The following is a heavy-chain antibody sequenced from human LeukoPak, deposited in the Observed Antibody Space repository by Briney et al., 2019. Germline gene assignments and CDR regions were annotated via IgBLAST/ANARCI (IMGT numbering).Heavy chain of an antibody. CDR1: GGSTSSRSNY. Sequence: SGTLSLTCTVSGGSTSSRSNYWGWIRQPPGKGLEWIGEINHSGSTNYNPSLKSRVTISVDTSKNQFSLKLSSVTAADTAVYYCARGQGYYDSSGYRYWGQGTLVTISS. V-gene: IGHV4-39*07. CDR3: ARGQGYYDSSGYRY. D-gene: IGHD3-22*01. J-gene: IGHJ4*02. CDR2: INHSGST.